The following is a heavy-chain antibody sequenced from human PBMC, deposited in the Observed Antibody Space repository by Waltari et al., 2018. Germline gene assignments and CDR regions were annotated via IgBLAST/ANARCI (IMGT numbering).Heavy chain of an antibody. CDR3: ARDRGRGLYLDS. CDR1: GASVSSPYL. Sequence: QLQLQESGPGLVKPSGPLSLTCTVSGASVSSPYLWTWVRQSPEKGLEWIGQIHPIGRTNYNPSLESRVTVSIDMSNNQFSLKLTSATAADTAVYYCARDRGRGLYLDSWGQGTLVTVSP. J-gene: IGHJ4*02. V-gene: IGHV4-4*02. CDR2: IHPIGRT. D-gene: IGHD2-15*01.